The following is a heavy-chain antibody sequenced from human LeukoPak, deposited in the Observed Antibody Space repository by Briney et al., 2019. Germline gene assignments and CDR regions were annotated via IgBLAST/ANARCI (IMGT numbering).Heavy chain of an antibody. CDR3: ARGLNVQLARGGDY. J-gene: IGHJ4*02. CDR1: GYTFTGYY. Sequence: GASVKVSCKASGYTFTGYYMHWVRQAPAQGLEWMGWINPNSGGTNYAQKFQGRVTMTRDTSISTAYMELSRLRSDDTAVYYCARGLNVQLARGGDYWGQGTLVTVSS. CDR2: INPNSGGT. V-gene: IGHV1-2*02. D-gene: IGHD6-6*01.